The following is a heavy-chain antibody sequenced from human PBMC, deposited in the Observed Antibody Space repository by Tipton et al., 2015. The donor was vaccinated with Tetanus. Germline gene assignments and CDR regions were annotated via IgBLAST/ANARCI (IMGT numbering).Heavy chain of an antibody. J-gene: IGHJ5*02. CDR2: INHRGGT. CDR3: ASLPKHWLAPRGAP. V-gene: IGHV4-34*01. CDR1: GGSFSGNY. Sequence: LRLSCDAYGGSFSGNYWSWIRQPPGKGLEWIGEINHRGGTMYNPSLKSRVTISGDTSRNQFSLNLTSVTAADTAVYYCASLPKHWLAPRGAPWGQGTLVTVSS. D-gene: IGHD6-19*01.